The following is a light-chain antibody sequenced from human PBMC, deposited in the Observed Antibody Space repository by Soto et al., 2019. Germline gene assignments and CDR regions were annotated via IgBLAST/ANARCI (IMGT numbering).Light chain of an antibody. CDR1: QSISRNY. J-gene: IGKJ1*01. CDR2: HGS. V-gene: IGKV3-20*01. CDR3: QQYGSSGT. Sequence: DIVLTQSPGNLSMSPGERITLSCRASQSISRNYLAWYQQKPGLAPRLIMYHGSRRAAGIPDRFSGSGSGTDFTLTISRLEPEDFAVYYCQQYGSSGTFGQGTKVDIK.